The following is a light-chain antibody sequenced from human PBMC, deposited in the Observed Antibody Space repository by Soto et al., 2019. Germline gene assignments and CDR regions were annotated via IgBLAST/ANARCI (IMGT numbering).Light chain of an antibody. V-gene: IGLV1-40*01. CDR1: TSNIGAGYD. J-gene: IGLJ3*02. Sequence: QSVLTQPPSVSGAPWQRVTISCSGSTSNIGAGYDVQWYQQLPGTAPKLLIYGNNNRPSGVPDRFSGSKSGTSASLAITGLQGEDESHYYCQSYDSSLSGSVFGGGTKLTVL. CDR3: QSYDSSLSGSV. CDR2: GNN.